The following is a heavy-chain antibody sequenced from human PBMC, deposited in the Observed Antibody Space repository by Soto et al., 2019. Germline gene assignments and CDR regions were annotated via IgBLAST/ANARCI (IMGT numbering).Heavy chain of an antibody. CDR1: GGSVSSGSYY. CDR2: IYYSGST. D-gene: IGHD5-12*01. V-gene: IGHV4-61*01. J-gene: IGHJ4*02. Sequence: QVQLQESGPGLVKPSEILSLTCTVSGGSVSSGSYYWSWIRQPPGKGLEWIGYIYYSGSTNYNPSLKSRVTTSVDTSKNQFSLKLSSVTAADTAVYYGARGGNDLRLGWGQGTLVTVSS. CDR3: ARGGNDLRLG.